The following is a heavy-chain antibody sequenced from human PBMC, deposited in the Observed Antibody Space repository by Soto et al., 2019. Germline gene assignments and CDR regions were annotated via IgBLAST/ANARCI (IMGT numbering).Heavy chain of an antibody. CDR3: ARGTSTDCSNGVCSFFYNHEMDV. J-gene: IGHJ6*02. CDR1: GHSFPNQN. Sequence: APVKVSSKASGHSFPNQNIPLLPDSSARPPVWLGRINPKRGGTSTAQKFQGWVTMTRDRSISTVYMGFTRLRSDDTAVYFCARGTSTDCSNGVCSFFYNHEMDVWGQGTRVTVSS. CDR2: INPKRGGT. V-gene: IGHV1-2*04. D-gene: IGHD2-8*01.